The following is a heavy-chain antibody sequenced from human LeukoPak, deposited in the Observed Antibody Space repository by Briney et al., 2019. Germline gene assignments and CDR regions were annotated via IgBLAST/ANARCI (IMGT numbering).Heavy chain of an antibody. Sequence: WETLSLTCSVSGGSISDFYWSWIRQPAGKGLEWIGRIYRSGNTNYNPSLKSRVTMSLDVSKNQFSLKLSSMTAADTAVYYCARNSGDRWGQGTLVTVSS. CDR3: ARNSGDR. CDR2: IYRSGNT. CDR1: GGSISDFY. V-gene: IGHV4-4*07. J-gene: IGHJ5*02. D-gene: IGHD4-23*01.